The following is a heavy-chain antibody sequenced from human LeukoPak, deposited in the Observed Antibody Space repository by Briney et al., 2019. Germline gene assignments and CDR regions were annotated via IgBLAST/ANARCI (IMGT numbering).Heavy chain of an antibody. D-gene: IGHD2-15*01. CDR3: ARQYCSGGSCYSGYYYFDY. CDR2: IYYSGST. CDR1: GGSISTSNYY. V-gene: IGHV4-39*01. J-gene: IGHJ4*02. Sequence: PSETLSLTCTVSGGSISTSNYYWGWIRQPPGKGLEWIGSIYYSGSTYYNPSLKSRVTISVDTSKNQFSLKLSSVTAADTAVYYCARQYCSGGSCYSGYYYFDYWGQGTLVTVSS.